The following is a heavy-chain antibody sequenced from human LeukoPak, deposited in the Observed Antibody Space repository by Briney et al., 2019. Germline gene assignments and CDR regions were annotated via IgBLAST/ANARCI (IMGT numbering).Heavy chain of an antibody. CDR2: ISYDGSNK. J-gene: IGHJ5*02. CDR1: GFTFSSYA. D-gene: IGHD2-2*01. Sequence: GGSLRLSCSASGFTFSSYAMHWVRQAPGKGLEWVAVISYDGSNKYYADSVKGRFTISRDNSKNSLYLQMNSLRAEDTAVYYCARGYEWFDPWGQGTLVTVSS. V-gene: IGHV3-30-3*01. CDR3: ARGYEWFDP.